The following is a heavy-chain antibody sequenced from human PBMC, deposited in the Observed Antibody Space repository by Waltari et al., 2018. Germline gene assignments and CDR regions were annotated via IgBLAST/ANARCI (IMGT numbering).Heavy chain of an antibody. D-gene: IGHD3-16*01. V-gene: IGHV4-39*02. CDR1: GGSLSSRGFY. J-gene: IGHJ4*02. CDR3: VRPERGSYYYFDS. CDR2: VYYSGAS. Sequence: QLQLQESGPGLVKPSETLSPSCTVPGGSLSSRGFYRGWIRQSPGKGLEWIGSVYYSGASYYNPSLESRVTMSIDTSKRHFSLRLTSVTVADTAVYYCVRPERGSYYYFDSWGQGTLVIVSS.